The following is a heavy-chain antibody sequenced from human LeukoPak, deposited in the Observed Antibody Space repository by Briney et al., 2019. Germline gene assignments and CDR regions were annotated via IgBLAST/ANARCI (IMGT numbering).Heavy chain of an antibody. V-gene: IGHV3-23*01. D-gene: IGHD6-19*01. Sequence: GGSLRLPCAASEFTFSTYAMSWVRQAPGKGLEWVSGISGVGGITYYTGSVRGRFTISRDNSKNTLFLQMNSLRAEDTAIYYCAKSSAPGGYYYYGMDVWGQGTTVTVSS. CDR1: EFTFSTYA. CDR3: AKSSAPGGYYYYGMDV. J-gene: IGHJ6*02. CDR2: ISGVGGIT.